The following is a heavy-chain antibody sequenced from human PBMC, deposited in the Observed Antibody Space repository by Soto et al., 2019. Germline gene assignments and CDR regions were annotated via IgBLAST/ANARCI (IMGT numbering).Heavy chain of an antibody. D-gene: IGHD6-13*01. CDR1: GGSISSYY. J-gene: IGHJ5*02. V-gene: IGHV4-4*07. CDR2: IYTSGST. CDR3: PRELGRHSSCFDNRRWFDT. Sequence: PSETLSLTCTVSGGSISSYYWSWIRQPAGKGLEWIGRIYTSGSTNYNPSLKSRVTMSVDTSKNQFSLKLSSVTAADTAVYYLPRELGRHSSCFDNRRWFDTWGQGTRVNVSS.